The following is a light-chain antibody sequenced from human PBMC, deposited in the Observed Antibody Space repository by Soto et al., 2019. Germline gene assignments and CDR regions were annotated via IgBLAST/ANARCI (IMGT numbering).Light chain of an antibody. CDR1: SSDVGNYDL. Sequence: QAVVTQPASVSGSPGQSLTISCTGTSSDVGNYDLISWYQQHPGKAPKLLIYEVTKRPSGVFNRFSGSKSGNTASLTISGLQAEDEADYYCCSYADNSPLFGGGTKLTVL. CDR2: EVT. J-gene: IGLJ2*01. CDR3: CSYADNSPL. V-gene: IGLV2-23*02.